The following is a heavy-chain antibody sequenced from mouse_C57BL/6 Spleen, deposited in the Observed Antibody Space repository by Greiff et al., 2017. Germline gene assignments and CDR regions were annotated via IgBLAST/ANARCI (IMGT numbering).Heavy chain of an antibody. CDR3: ARGGLYYYGPTFAY. CDR2: IDPETGGT. J-gene: IGHJ3*01. CDR1: GYTFTDYE. V-gene: IGHV1-15*01. D-gene: IGHD1-1*01. Sequence: QVQLQQSGAELVRPGASVTLSCKASGYTFTDYEMHWVKQTPVHGLEWIGAIDPETGGTAYNQKFKGKAILTADKSSSTAYMELRSLTSEDSAVYYCARGGLYYYGPTFAYWGQGTLVTVSA.